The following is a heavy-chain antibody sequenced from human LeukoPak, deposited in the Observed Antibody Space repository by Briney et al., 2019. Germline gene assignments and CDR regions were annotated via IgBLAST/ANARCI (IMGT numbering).Heavy chain of an antibody. J-gene: IGHJ4*02. CDR2: IYYSGSS. CDR1: GGSISSGGYY. CDR3: ARQRDYGDHFFDY. Sequence: SDTLSLTCTVSGGSISSGGYYWSWIRQHPGKGLEWIGHIYYSGSSYFNPSLKSRVTISVDTSMNQFSLRLSSVTAADTAVYYCARQRDYGDHFFDYWGQGTLVTVSS. V-gene: IGHV4-31*03. D-gene: IGHD4-17*01.